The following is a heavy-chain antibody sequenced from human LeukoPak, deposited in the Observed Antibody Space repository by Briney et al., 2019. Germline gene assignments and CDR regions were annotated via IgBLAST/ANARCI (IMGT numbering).Heavy chain of an antibody. CDR2: ISDSGGRT. D-gene: IGHD5-24*01. Sequence: PGGSLRLSCAASGFTFSSYALSWVRQAPGKGLEWVSAISDSGGRTYYADSVKGRFTISRDNSKNTLSLQMNSLRVEDTAMYFCAKDIQLSTWGLGTMVTVSS. V-gene: IGHV3-23*01. CDR3: AKDIQLST. CDR1: GFTFSSYA. J-gene: IGHJ3*01.